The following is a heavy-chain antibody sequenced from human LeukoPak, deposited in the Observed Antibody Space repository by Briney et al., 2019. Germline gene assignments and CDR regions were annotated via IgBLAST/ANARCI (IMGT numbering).Heavy chain of an antibody. V-gene: IGHV1-8*03. J-gene: IGHJ5*02. D-gene: IGHD3-10*01. CDR2: IDLNSGNT. CDR3: ARGHGSGTYYNVWVDP. CDR1: AYTFSNYD. Sequence: ASVKVSCKASAYTFSNYDIHWVRQATGQGLEWMGWIDLNSGNTGYAQKFQGRVTITWDTSITTAYMELSSLRSEDTAVYYCARGHGSGTYYNVWVDPWGQGTLVTVSS.